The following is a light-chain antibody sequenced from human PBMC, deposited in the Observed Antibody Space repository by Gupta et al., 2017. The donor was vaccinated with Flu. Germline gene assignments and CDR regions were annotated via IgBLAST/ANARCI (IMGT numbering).Light chain of an antibody. J-gene: IGKJ4*01. CDR3: QRRDSTEDT. Sequence: DIQMTQSPSSLSASVGDRVTITCRASQSISSYLNWYQQKPGKAPKLLIYAASTLQSGVPSRFSGSGSGTDFTLTISRLHPEDFATYYCQRRDSTEDTFGGGTRLEIK. CDR2: AAS. V-gene: IGKV1-39*01. CDR1: QSISSY.